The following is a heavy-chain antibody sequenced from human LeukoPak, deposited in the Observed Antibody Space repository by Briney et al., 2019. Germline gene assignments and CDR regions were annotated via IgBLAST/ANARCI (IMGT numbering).Heavy chain of an antibody. Sequence: SETLSLTCAVYGGSFIGYYWSWIRQPPGKGLEWIGSIYYSGSTYYNPSLKSRVTISVDTSKNQFSLKLSSVTAADTAVYYCASRVRSSSWYLTDYWGQGTLVTVSS. D-gene: IGHD6-13*01. J-gene: IGHJ4*02. CDR2: IYYSGST. V-gene: IGHV4-34*01. CDR3: ASRVRSSSWYLTDY. CDR1: GGSFIGYY.